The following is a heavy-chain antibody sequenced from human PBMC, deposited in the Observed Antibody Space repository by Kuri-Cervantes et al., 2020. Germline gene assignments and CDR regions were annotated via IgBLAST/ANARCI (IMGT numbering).Heavy chain of an antibody. CDR1: GGTFSSYA. CDR3: AKVGERVGAAPIWYFDV. J-gene: IGHJ2*01. Sequence: SVKVSCKASGGTFSSYAISWVRQAPGQGLEWMGGIIPIFGTANYAQKFQGRVTITTDESTSTAYMELSSLRSEDTATYYCAKVGERVGAAPIWYFDVWGRGTLVTVSS. V-gene: IGHV1-69*05. D-gene: IGHD1-26*01. CDR2: IIPIFGTA.